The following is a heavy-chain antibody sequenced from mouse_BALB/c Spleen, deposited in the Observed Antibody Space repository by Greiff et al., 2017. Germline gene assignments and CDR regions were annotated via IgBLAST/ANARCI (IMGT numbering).Heavy chain of an antibody. Sequence: QVQLQQSGAELARPGASVKLSCKASGYTFTDYYINWVKQRTGQGLEWIGEIYPGSGNTYYNEKFKGKATLTADKSSSTAYIQLSSLKSEDSAVYFCERYSSGYAYWGQGTLVTVSA. D-gene: IGHD3-1*01. V-gene: IGHV1-77*01. CDR3: ERYSSGYAY. J-gene: IGHJ3*01. CDR1: GYTFTDYY. CDR2: IYPGSGNT.